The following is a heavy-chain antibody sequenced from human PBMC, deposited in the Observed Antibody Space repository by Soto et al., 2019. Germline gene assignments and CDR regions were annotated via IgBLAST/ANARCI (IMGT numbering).Heavy chain of an antibody. CDR2: IIPIFGTA. CDR1: GGTFSSYA. Sequence: ASVKVSCKASGGTFSSYAISWVRQAPGQGLEWMGGIIPIFGTANYAQKFQGRVTITADESTSTAYMELSSLRSEDTAVYYCAREHSSIVVVPAARNDAFDIWGQGTMVTVSS. D-gene: IGHD2-2*01. CDR3: AREHSSIVVVPAARNDAFDI. V-gene: IGHV1-69*13. J-gene: IGHJ3*02.